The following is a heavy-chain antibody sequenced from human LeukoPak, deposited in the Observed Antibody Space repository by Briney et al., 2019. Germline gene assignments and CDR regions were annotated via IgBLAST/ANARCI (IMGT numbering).Heavy chain of an antibody. D-gene: IGHD5-12*01. J-gene: IGHJ5*02. CDR2: IRYDGSNK. V-gene: IGHV3-30*02. CDR1: GFTFSSYG. CDR3: AKDGLDYSGYDYNWFDP. Sequence: PGGSLRLSCAASGFTFSSYGMHWVRQAPGKGLEWVAFIRYDGSNKYYADSVKGRFTISRDNSKNTLYLQMNSPRAEDTAVYYCAKDGLDYSGYDYNWFDPWGQGTLVTVSS.